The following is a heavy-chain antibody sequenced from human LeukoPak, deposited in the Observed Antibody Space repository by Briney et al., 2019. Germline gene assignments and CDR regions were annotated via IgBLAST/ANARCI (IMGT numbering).Heavy chain of an antibody. Sequence: PGGSLRLSCAGSGFSFRNSWMSWVRQAPGKGLEWVANIKEDGSEKNYVDSVKGRFTISRDNAKNSLYLQMNSLRAEDTAVYYCARDSADNLDWGQGTLVTVSS. CDR2: IKEDGSEK. D-gene: IGHD3-9*01. V-gene: IGHV3-7*01. J-gene: IGHJ4*02. CDR1: GFSFRNSW. CDR3: ARDSADNLD.